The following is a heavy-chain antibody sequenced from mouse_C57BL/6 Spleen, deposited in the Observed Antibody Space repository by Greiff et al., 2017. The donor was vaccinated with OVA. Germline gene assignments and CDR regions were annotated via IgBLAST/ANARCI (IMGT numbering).Heavy chain of an antibody. CDR1: GFTFTDYY. V-gene: IGHV1-36*01. J-gene: IGHJ1*03. Sequence: EVQLQQSGPVLVKPGPSVKISCKASGFTFTDYYMHWVKQSHGKSLEWIGLVYPYNGGTSYNQKFKGKATLTVDTSSSTAYMELNSLTSEDSAVYYCARSAITTVGATPYWYLHVWGTGTTVTVSS. D-gene: IGHD1-1*01. CDR2: VYPYNGGT. CDR3: ARSAITTVGATPYWYLHV.